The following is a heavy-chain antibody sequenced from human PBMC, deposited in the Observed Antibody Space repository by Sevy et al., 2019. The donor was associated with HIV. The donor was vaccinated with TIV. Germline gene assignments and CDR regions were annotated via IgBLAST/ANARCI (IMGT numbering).Heavy chain of an antibody. D-gene: IGHD5-12*01. CDR2: IYYNGHT. Sequence: SETLSLTCSVSGGTIVSSGHYWGWIRQTPGKGLEWIGSIYYNGHTSYNPSLNSRLTISIDTSKNQFSLTLSSVTAAETAIYFCAREAGGYDYDYGMDVWGQGTTVTVSS. CDR3: AREAGGYDYDYGMDV. CDR1: GGTIVSSGHY. V-gene: IGHV4-39*02. J-gene: IGHJ6*02.